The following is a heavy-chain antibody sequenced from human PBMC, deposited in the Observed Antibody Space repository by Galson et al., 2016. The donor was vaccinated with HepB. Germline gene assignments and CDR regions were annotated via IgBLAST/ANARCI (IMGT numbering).Heavy chain of an antibody. V-gene: IGHV3-30*18. CDR1: GFIFNSHT. D-gene: IGHD4-17*01. Sequence: SLRLSCAASGFIFNSHTMHWVRQETPGKGLEWVASISHDGINGKYADSVRGRCTISRDNSKNTVYLQMSSLRAEDTAVYYCAKDAAVTLPGVYFEYWGQGTLVTVSS. CDR3: AKDAAVTLPGVYFEY. J-gene: IGHJ4*02. CDR2: ISHDGING.